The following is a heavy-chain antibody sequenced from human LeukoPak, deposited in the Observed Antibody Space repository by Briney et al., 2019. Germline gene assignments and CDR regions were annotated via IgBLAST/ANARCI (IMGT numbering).Heavy chain of an antibody. CDR3: AIPAAIVVVIGSYFDY. D-gene: IGHD2-21*01. V-gene: IGHV3-23*01. CDR2: ISNNGGST. J-gene: IGHJ4*02. CDR1: GFTFSNYA. Sequence: PGGSLRLSCAASGFTFSNYAMSWVRQAPGTGLEWVSVISNNGGSTFYADSVKGRFTISRDNSKNTLNLQMNSLRAEDTAVYYCAIPAAIVVVIGSYFDYWGQGTLVTVSS.